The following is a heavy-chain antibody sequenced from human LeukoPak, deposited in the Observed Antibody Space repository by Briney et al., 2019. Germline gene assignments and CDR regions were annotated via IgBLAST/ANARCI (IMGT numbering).Heavy chain of an antibody. Sequence: GGSLRLSCAASGFTFSSYAMSWVRQAPGKGLVWVSRIHSDGSSTTSADSVKGRFTISRDNAENTLYLQMNSLRAEDTAVYFCARGNAHAFDIWGQGTMVTVSS. CDR2: IHSDGSST. D-gene: IGHD1-1*01. CDR1: GFTFSSYA. J-gene: IGHJ3*02. CDR3: ARGNAHAFDI. V-gene: IGHV3-74*01.